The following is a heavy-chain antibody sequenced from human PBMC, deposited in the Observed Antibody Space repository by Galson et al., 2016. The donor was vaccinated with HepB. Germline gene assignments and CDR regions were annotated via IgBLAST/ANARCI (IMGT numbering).Heavy chain of an antibody. J-gene: IGHJ4*02. D-gene: IGHD3-10*01. CDR1: GGSVSISGYY. CDR2: IYYSGST. Sequence: TLSLTCTVSGGSVSISGYYWSWIRQHPKKGLEWIAYIYYSGSTHYNPSLKSRVTISVDTSKNQFSLRLKSVTAADTAVYFCARDYYGSGSLDYWGQGTLVIVSS. CDR3: ARDYYGSGSLDY. V-gene: IGHV4-31*03.